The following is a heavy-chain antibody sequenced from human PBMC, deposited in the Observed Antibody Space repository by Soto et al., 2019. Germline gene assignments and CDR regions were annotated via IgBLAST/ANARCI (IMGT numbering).Heavy chain of an antibody. CDR1: GFTFSSYG. CDR3: ARDTTQLMGYGRWFEP. V-gene: IGHV3-33*01. J-gene: IGHJ5*02. D-gene: IGHD2-8*01. Sequence: GGSLRLSCAASGFTFSSYGMHWVRQAPGKGLEWVACIWYDGSNKYYADSVKGRFTISRDNSKNTLYLQMNSLRAEDTAVYYCARDTTQLMGYGRWFEPWGQGTVGTVSS. CDR2: IWYDGSNK.